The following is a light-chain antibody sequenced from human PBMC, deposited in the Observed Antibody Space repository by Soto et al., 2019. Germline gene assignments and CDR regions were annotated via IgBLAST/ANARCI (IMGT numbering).Light chain of an antibody. CDR3: QQRANWPLT. CDR1: QDIGTY. J-gene: IGKJ4*01. Sequence: IRVTQSPSSFSASTGDIVSITCLATQDIGTYLAWYQQIPGKAPKLLIYDASTLQTGVPSRFSGSGSGTDFTLTISYLQSEDFAFYYCQQRANWPLTFGGGTKVDIK. CDR2: DAS. V-gene: IGKV1-8*01.